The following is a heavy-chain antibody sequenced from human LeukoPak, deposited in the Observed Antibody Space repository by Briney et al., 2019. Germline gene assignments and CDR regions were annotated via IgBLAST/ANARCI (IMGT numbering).Heavy chain of an antibody. J-gene: IGHJ4*02. V-gene: IGHV3-7*01. D-gene: IGHD6-6*01. CDR3: ARGSIVAPNFDI. CDR2: IKPDGSEE. CDR1: GFTLSIYW. Sequence: GGSLRLSCEASGFTLSIYWMSWVRQVPGKGLEWAAYIKPDGSEEDYVESVRGRFTIFRDNAKNSLYLQMHSLRDEDTAVYYCARGSIVAPNFDIWGQGTLVTVSS.